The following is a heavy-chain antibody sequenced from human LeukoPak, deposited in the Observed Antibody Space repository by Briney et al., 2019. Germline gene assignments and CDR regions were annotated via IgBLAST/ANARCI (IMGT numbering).Heavy chain of an antibody. J-gene: IGHJ5*02. Sequence: GGSLRLSCAASGFTFSSYGMHWVRQAPRKGLEWVAFILYDGSNKYYADSVKGRFTISRDNSKNTLYLQMNSLRAEDTAVYYCAKDPYHTIFGVVIGTFDPWGQGTLVTVSS. CDR3: AKDPYHTIFGVVIGTFDP. CDR1: GFTFSSYG. V-gene: IGHV3-30*02. CDR2: ILYDGSNK. D-gene: IGHD3-3*01.